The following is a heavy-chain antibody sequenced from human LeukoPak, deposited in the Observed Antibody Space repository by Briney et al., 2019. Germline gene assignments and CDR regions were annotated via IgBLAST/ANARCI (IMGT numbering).Heavy chain of an antibody. D-gene: IGHD3-16*02. CDR3: ARKSGKSYDYVWGSYRLDY. Sequence: SETLSLTCAVYGGSFSGYYWSWIRQPPGKGLEWIGEINHSGSTNYNPSLKSRVTISVDTSKNQFSLKLSSVTAADTAVYYFARKSGKSYDYVWGSYRLDYWGQGTLVTVSS. CDR2: INHSGST. J-gene: IGHJ4*02. V-gene: IGHV4-34*01. CDR1: GGSFSGYY.